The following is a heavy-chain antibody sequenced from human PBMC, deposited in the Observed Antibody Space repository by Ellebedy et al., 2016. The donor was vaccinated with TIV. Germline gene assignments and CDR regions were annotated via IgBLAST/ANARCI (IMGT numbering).Heavy chain of an antibody. CDR1: GFTFNSYS. CDR3: SRAARIFGVVITHRFDY. Sequence: GESLKISCAASGFTFNSYSMNWVRQAAGKGLEWVSSISSSSSYIYYADSVKGRFTIARENAKNSLYLQMNSLRAEDTAVYYWSRAARIFGVVITHRFDYWGQGTLVTVSS. CDR2: ISSSSSYI. V-gene: IGHV3-21*01. D-gene: IGHD3-3*01. J-gene: IGHJ4*02.